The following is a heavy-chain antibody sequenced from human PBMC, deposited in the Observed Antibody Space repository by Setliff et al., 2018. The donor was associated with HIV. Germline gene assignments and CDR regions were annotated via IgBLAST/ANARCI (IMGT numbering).Heavy chain of an antibody. Sequence: GGSLRLSCAASEFTFSSYSMNWVRQAPGKGLEWVASISSSGAHIFYADSLKGRFTISGDNGKNLLYLQMNSLRAEDTAVYYCARGGRLQYFDWPSYAMDVWGQGTTVTVS. D-gene: IGHD3-9*01. V-gene: IGHV3-21*06. CDR1: EFTFSSYS. CDR3: ARGGRLQYFDWPSYAMDV. J-gene: IGHJ6*02. CDR2: ISSSGAHI.